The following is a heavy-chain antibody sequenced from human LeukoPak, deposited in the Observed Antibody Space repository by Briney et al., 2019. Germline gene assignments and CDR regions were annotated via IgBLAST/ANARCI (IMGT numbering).Heavy chain of an antibody. D-gene: IGHD3-22*01. CDR2: MNPNSGNT. V-gene: IGHV1-8*01. CDR3: AIFEYYYDSSGYYYQQDFDY. Sequence: ASVKVSFKASGYTFTTYDINWVRQATGQGLEWMGWMNPNSGNTGYAQKFQGRVTITRNTSISTAYMELSSLRSEDTAVYYCAIFEYYYDSSGYYYQQDFDYWGQGTLVTVSS. J-gene: IGHJ4*02. CDR1: GYTFTTYD.